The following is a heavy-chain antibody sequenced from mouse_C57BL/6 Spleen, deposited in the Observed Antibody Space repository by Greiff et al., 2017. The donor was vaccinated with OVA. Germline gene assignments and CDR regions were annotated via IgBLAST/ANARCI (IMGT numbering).Heavy chain of an antibody. CDR3: ARDSNHGEESMDY. CDR2: IYPGSGST. J-gene: IGHJ4*01. V-gene: IGHV1-55*01. D-gene: IGHD2-5*01. CDR1: GYTFTSYW. Sequence: QVQLQQPGAELVKPGASVKMSCKASGYTFTSYWITWVKQRPGQGLEWIGDIYPGSGSTNYNEKFKSKATLTVDTSSSTAYMQLSSLTSEDSAVYYCARDSNHGEESMDYWGQGTSVTVSS.